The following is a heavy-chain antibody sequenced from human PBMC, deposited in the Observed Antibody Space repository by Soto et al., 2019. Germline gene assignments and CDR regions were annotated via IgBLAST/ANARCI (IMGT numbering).Heavy chain of an antibody. Sequence: ASVKVSCKASGFTFTSSAVQWVRQARGQRLEWIGWIVVGSGNTNYAQKFQERVTITRDMSTSTAYMELSSLRSEDTAVYFCARSVAVPGAHIDYWGQGTQVTVSS. V-gene: IGHV1-58*01. J-gene: IGHJ4*02. CDR3: ARSVAVPGAHIDY. CDR1: GFTFTSSA. CDR2: IVVGSGNT. D-gene: IGHD6-19*01.